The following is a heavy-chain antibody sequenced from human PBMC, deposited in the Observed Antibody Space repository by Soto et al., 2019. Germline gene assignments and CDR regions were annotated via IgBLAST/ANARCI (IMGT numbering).Heavy chain of an antibody. CDR2: TYYSGST. CDR3: ARKYYYDSSGYYFDAFDI. D-gene: IGHD3-22*01. V-gene: IGHV4-31*03. Sequence: SETLSLTCTVSGGSFSSGDYYWSWIRQHPGKGLEWIGSTYYSGSTYYNPSLKSRVTISVDTSKNQFSLKLSSVTAADTAVYCCARKYYYDSSGYYFDAFDIWGQGTMVTVSS. J-gene: IGHJ3*02. CDR1: GGSFSSGDYY.